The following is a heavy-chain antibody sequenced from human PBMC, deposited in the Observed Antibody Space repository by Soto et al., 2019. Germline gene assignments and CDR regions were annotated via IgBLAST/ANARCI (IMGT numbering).Heavy chain of an antibody. D-gene: IGHD5-12*01. J-gene: IGHJ3*02. CDR3: ARDQTKWLTDAFDI. CDR1: GYTFINYG. V-gene: IGHV1-18*01. CDR2: ISGYDGRT. Sequence: PLVQSGVEVKKPGASVRVSCKASGYTFINYGISWVRQAPGQGLEWMGWISGYDGRTNYAQRFQGRVTMTTDTSTSTVYMDLRSLRTDDTAVYYCARDQTKWLTDAFDIWGQGTMVVVSS.